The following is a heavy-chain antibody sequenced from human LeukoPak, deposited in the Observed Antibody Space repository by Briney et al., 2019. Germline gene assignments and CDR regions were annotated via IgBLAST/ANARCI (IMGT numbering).Heavy chain of an antibody. V-gene: IGHV3-53*01. J-gene: IGHJ4*02. CDR2: IYSGGST. CDR1: GFTVSSNY. D-gene: IGHD5-12*01. Sequence: GGSLRLSCAASGFTVSSNYMSWVRQAPGKGLEWVSVIYSGGSTYYADSVKGRFTISRDNSKNTLYLQMNSLRVEDTAVYYCARVGVAIDHFDYWGQGTLVTVSS. CDR3: ARVGVAIDHFDY.